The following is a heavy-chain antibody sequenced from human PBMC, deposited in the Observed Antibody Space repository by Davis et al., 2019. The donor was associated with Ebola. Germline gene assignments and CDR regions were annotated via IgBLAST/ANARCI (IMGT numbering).Heavy chain of an antibody. CDR2: ISSSSSDR. CDR1: GFTFNDHS. V-gene: IGHV3-21*01. D-gene: IGHD2-2*01. CDR3: ARVRFGDIVVVPARVNWFDP. J-gene: IGHJ5*02. Sequence: GGSLRLSCVVSGFTFNDHSMNWVRQAPGKGLEWVSSISSSSSDRRYADSVKGRFTISRDNAKNSLYLQMNSLRAEDTAVYYCARVRFGDIVVVPARVNWFDPWGQGTLVTVSS.